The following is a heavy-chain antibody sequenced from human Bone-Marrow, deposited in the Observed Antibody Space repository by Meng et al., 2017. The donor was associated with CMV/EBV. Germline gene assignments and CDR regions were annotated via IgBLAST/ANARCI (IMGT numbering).Heavy chain of an antibody. D-gene: IGHD3-3*02. J-gene: IGHJ3*02. CDR3: AREAFLDVFDI. Sequence: GGSLRLSCAASGFTFSSYNMNGVRQTPGKGLEWVGYVSPDGRSNFFAGSVTGRFTVSRDNSENTVYLHMNSLRVEDTAIYYCAREAFLDVFDIWGEGTMVTASS. CDR2: VSPDGRSN. V-gene: IGHV3-30*03. CDR1: GFTFSSYN.